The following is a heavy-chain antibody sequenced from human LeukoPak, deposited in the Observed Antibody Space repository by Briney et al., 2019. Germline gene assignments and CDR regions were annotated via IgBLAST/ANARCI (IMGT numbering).Heavy chain of an antibody. D-gene: IGHD3-16*02. CDR3: ARGRYVWGSYRAYFDY. Sequence: KASETLSLTCAVYGGSFSGYYWSWIRQPPGKGLEWIGEINHSGSTNYNPSLKSRVTISVDTSKNQFSLKLSSVTAADTAVYYCARGRYVWGSYRAYFDYWGQGTLVTVSS. CDR1: GGSFSGYY. CDR2: INHSGST. V-gene: IGHV4-34*01. J-gene: IGHJ4*02.